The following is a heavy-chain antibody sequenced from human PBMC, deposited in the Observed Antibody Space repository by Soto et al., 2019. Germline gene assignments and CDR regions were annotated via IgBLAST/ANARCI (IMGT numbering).Heavy chain of an antibody. J-gene: IGHJ4*02. V-gene: IGHV4-59*01. CDR1: GGSLSSYY. D-gene: IGHD3-3*01. CDR3: ARGHYDFWSGYLL. CDR2: IYYSGST. Sequence: SETLSLTCPVSGGSLSSYYWSWIRQPPGKGLEWIGYIYYSGSTNYNPSLKSRVTISVDTSKNQFSLKLSSVTAADTAVYYCARGHYDFWSGYLLWGQGTLVTVSS.